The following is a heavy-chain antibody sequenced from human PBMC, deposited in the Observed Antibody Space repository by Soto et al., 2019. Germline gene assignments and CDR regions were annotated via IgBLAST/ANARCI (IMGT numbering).Heavy chain of an antibody. Sequence: PGESLKLSCQTSGYTFSDIWIGWVRQRPGKGLEWVGIIYPDDSDTRYSPSFQGQVTISADKSISTAYLQWSSLKASDTSMYYCARTAAAGKYYYGADVWGQGTTVTVSS. J-gene: IGHJ6*02. CDR3: ARTAAAGKYYYGADV. D-gene: IGHD6-13*01. CDR1: GYTFSDIW. V-gene: IGHV5-51*01. CDR2: IYPDDSDT.